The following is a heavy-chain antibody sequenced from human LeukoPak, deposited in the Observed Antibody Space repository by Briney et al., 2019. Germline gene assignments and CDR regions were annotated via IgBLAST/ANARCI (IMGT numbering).Heavy chain of an antibody. J-gene: IGHJ4*02. CDR2: IWYDGSNK. CDR1: GFTFSSYG. Sequence: PGGSLRLSCAASGFTFSSYGVHWVRQAPGKGLEWVAVIWYDGSNKYYAESVKGRFTISRDNSKNTLYLQMNSLRVEDTALYYCARLGVRWPIDYWGQGTLVSVSS. D-gene: IGHD3-16*01. CDR3: ARLGVRWPIDY. V-gene: IGHV3-33*01.